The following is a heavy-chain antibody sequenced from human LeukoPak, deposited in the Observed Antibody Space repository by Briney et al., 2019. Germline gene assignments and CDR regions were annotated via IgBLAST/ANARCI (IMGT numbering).Heavy chain of an antibody. J-gene: IGHJ4*02. CDR1: GFTFSTYA. CDR3: AKARYCSGGSCLPQLTPDY. CDR2: ISGSGGST. V-gene: IGHV3-23*01. D-gene: IGHD2-15*01. Sequence: GSLRLSCAASGFTFSTYAMSWVRQAPGKGLEWVSAISGSGGSTYYADSVKGRFTISRDNSKNTLYLQMNSLRAEDTAVYYCAKARYCSGGSCLPQLTPDYWGQGTLVTVSS.